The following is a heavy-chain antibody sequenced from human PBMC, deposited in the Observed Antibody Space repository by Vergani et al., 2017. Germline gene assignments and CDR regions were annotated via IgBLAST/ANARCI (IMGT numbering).Heavy chain of an antibody. V-gene: IGHV1-58*02. CDR2: IVVGSGNT. CDR1: GFTFTSSA. Sequence: QMQLVQSGPEVKKPGTSVKVSCKASGFTFTSSAMQWVRQARGQRLEWIGWIVVGSGNTNYAQKFQERVTMTTDKSTSTAYMELSSLRSEDTAVYYCARGSQPSYSSWDYYYYMDVWGKGTTVTVSS. CDR3: ARGSQPSYSSWDYYYYMDV. D-gene: IGHD6-6*01. J-gene: IGHJ6*03.